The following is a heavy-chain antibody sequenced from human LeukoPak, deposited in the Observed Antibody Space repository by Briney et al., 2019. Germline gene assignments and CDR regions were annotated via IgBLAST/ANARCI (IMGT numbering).Heavy chain of an antibody. CDR3: ARADYGDYFAY. CDR1: GFTFSSYW. J-gene: IGHJ4*02. CDR2: INSDGSST. D-gene: IGHD4-17*01. V-gene: IGHV3-74*01. Sequence: GGSLRLSCAASGFTFSSYWMHWVRQAPGKGLVWVSRINSDGSSTSYADSVKGRFTISRDNAKNTLYLQMNSLRAEDTAVYYCARADYGDYFAYWGQGTLVTVSS.